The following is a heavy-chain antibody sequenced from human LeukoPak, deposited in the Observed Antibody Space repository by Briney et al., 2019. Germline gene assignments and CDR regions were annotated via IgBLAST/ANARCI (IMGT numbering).Heavy chain of an antibody. CDR2: IYWDDDK. Sequence: ERGPRRSTPTQPLTVTCTFSGFSLSTSGLGVGWIRQPPGKALEWLAVIYWDDDKRYSPSLKSRLTITKDTSKNQVVLTMNNMDPVDTATYYCALSPDIAAAGIISWFDPWGHGKLVTVSS. J-gene: IGHJ5*02. CDR3: ALSPDIAAAGIISWFDP. CDR1: GFSLSTSGLG. D-gene: IGHD6-13*01. V-gene: IGHV2-5*02.